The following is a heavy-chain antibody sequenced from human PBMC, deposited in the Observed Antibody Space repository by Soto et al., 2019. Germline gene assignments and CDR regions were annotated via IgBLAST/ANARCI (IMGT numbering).Heavy chain of an antibody. CDR1: GFLLSTPGVA. D-gene: IGHD1-26*01. V-gene: IGHV2-5*01. J-gene: IGHJ4*02. Sequence: GAGLTLVNPTQTLRLTCSFSGFLLSTPGVAVGWIRQIPGKALEWLARIYWNNDKRYKPSLKNRLTITTNTSKNQAVLTLTNMDPVDTATYYCAHGASVPCCYYFDYWGQGTLVTVSS. CDR2: IYWNNDK. CDR3: AHGASVPCCYYFDY.